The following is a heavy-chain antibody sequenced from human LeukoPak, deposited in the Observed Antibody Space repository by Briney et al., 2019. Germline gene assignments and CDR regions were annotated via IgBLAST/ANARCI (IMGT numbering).Heavy chain of an antibody. CDR1: GFTFSAYW. Sequence: GGSLRLSCAASGFTFSAYWMSWVRQTPGKGLEWVANIKKDGSEKYYVDSVKGRFTISRDNAKNSLYLQMNSLRAEDTAVYYCARQKVVAGTRDYYYYGLDVWGQGTTVTVSS. CDR2: IKKDGSEK. D-gene: IGHD6-19*01. J-gene: IGHJ6*02. CDR3: ARQKVVAGTRDYYYYGLDV. V-gene: IGHV3-7*01.